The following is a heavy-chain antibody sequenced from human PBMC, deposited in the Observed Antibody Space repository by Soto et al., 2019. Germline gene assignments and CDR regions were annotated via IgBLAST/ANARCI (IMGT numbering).Heavy chain of an antibody. J-gene: IGHJ4*02. CDR1: GGSISSYY. Sequence: SETLSLTCTVSGGSISSYYWSWIRQPPGKGLEWIGYVYYTGNTNYNPSLKSRVTIYVDTSKNQFSLKLRSVTAADTAVYYCARHSKFTVWDYWGQGTLVTVSS. CDR2: VYYTGNT. CDR3: ARHSKFTVWDY. D-gene: IGHD3-16*01. V-gene: IGHV4-59*08.